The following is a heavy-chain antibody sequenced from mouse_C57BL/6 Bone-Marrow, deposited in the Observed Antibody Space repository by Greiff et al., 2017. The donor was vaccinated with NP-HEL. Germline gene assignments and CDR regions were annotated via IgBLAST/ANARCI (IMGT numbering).Heavy chain of an antibody. CDR1: GYTFTEYT. CDR3: ARHEEPYYSNYDYFDY. Sequence: VQLQQSGAELVKPGASVKLSCKASGYTFTEYTIHWVKQRSGQGLEWIGWFYPGSGSIKYNEKFKDKATLTADKSSSTVYMELSRLTSEDSAVYFCARHEEPYYSNYDYFDYWGQGTTLTVSS. V-gene: IGHV1-62-2*01. CDR2: FYPGSGSI. D-gene: IGHD2-5*01. J-gene: IGHJ2*01.